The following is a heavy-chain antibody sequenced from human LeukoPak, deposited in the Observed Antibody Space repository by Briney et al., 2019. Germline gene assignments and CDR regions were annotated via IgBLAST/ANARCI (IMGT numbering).Heavy chain of an antibody. CDR2: IYPGDSDT. J-gene: IGHJ5*02. D-gene: IGHD4-11*01. Sequence: GESLKISCKGSGYRYISYWIGWVRRMPGKGLEWMGIIYPGDSDTRYSPSFQGQVTISADKSISTAYVQWSSLKASNAAMYFCAREKDYNGHWLDLWGQGTLVTVSS. CDR1: GYRYISYW. CDR3: AREKDYNGHWLDL. V-gene: IGHV5-51*01.